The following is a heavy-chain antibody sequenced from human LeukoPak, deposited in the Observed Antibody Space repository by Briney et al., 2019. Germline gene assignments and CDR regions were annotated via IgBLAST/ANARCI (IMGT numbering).Heavy chain of an antibody. J-gene: IGHJ5*02. CDR1: GFTVSSNY. V-gene: IGHV3-66*02. D-gene: IGHD2-15*01. Sequence: GGSLRLSCAASGFTVSSNYMSWVRQAPGKGLEWVSVIYSGGSTYYADSVKGRFTISRDSSKNTLYLQMNSLRAEDTAVYYCAREDLYCSGGSCYDWFDPWGQGTLVTVSS. CDR2: IYSGGST. CDR3: AREDLYCSGGSCYDWFDP.